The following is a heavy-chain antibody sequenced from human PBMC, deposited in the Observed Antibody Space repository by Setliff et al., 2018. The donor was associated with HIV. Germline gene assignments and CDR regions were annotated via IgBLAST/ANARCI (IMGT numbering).Heavy chain of an antibody. CDR3: ARADSSSWFFATFDI. CDR1: GDSINSGDYY. V-gene: IGHV4-30-4*01. CDR2: IYHSGST. D-gene: IGHD6-13*01. Sequence: LSLTCTVSGDSINSGDYYWSWIRQPPGKGLEWTGYIYHSGSTHYNPSLNSRVAFSVDTSKNQFSLKLYSVTVADTAFYYCARADSSSWFFATFDIWGQGTMVTVSS. J-gene: IGHJ3*02.